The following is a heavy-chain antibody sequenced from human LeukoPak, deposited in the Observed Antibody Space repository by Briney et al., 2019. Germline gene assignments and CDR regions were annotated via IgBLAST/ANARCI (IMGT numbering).Heavy chain of an antibody. V-gene: IGHV4-59*08. J-gene: IGHJ4*02. Sequence: SETLSLTCTVSGDSITSYYWSCIRQPPGKGLEWIGYIYYSGITNYNPSLKSRVTTSVDTSKNQFSLKLSSVTAADTAVYFCARRINYFDYWGQGILVTVSS. CDR2: IYYSGIT. D-gene: IGHD2-15*01. CDR3: ARRINYFDY. CDR1: GDSITSYY.